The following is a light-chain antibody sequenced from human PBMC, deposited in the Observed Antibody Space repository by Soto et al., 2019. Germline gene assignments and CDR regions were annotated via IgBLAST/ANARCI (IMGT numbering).Light chain of an antibody. CDR1: QTVLDSSNNKDY. V-gene: IGKV4-1*01. CDR2: GSS. Sequence: IVMTHSPDSLAVSLGERATINCNSIQTVLDSSNNKDYLAWFQRKPGQPPRLLIYGSSTRATGVPDRLSGSGSGKEFTLIISSLQSEDVALYYCQQYSNWPHAITFGQGTRLEIK. J-gene: IGKJ5*01. CDR3: QQYSNWPHAIT.